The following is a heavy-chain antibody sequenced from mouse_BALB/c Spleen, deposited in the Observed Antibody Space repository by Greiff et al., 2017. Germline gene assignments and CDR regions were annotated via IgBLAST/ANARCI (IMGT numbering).Heavy chain of an antibody. Sequence: EVKVVESGGGLVKPGGSLKLSCAASGFTFSSYAMSWVRQSPEKRLEWVAEISSGGSYTYYPDTVTGRFTISRDNAKNTLYLEMSSLRSEDTAMYYCATSLITTALYAMDYWGQGTSVTVSS. J-gene: IGHJ4*01. CDR3: ATSLITTALYAMDY. CDR2: ISSGGSYT. D-gene: IGHD1-2*01. V-gene: IGHV5-9-4*01. CDR1: GFTFSSYA.